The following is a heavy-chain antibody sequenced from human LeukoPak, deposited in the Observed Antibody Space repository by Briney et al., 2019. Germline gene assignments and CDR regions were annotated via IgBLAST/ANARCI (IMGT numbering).Heavy chain of an antibody. J-gene: IGHJ4*02. D-gene: IGHD3-9*01. CDR1: GFTFSSYW. CDR3: AKDFQRLRYFDWSPPNFDY. V-gene: IGHV3-30*02. CDR2: IRYDGSNK. Sequence: PGGSLRLSCAASGFTFSSYWMSWVRQAPGKGLEWVAFIRYDGSNKYYADSVKGRFTISRDNSKNTLYLQMNSLRAEDTAVYYCAKDFQRLRYFDWSPPNFDYWGQGTLVTVSS.